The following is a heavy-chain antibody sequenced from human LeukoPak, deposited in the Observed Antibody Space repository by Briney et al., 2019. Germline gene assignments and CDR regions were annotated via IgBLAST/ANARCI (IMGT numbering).Heavy chain of an antibody. CDR2: INPNSGGT. CDR1: GYTFTGYY. Sequence: ASVKVSCKASGYTFTGYYMHWVRQAPGQGLEWMGRINPNSGGTNYAQKFQGRVTMTRDTSISTAYMELSRLRSDDTAVYYCAREGREIVVVSAMLDYWGQGTLVTVSS. CDR3: AREGREIVVVSAMLDY. V-gene: IGHV1-2*06. J-gene: IGHJ4*02. D-gene: IGHD2-21*01.